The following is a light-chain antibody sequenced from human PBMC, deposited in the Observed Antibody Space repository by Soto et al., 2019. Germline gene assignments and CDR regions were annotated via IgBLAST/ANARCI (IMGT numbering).Light chain of an antibody. J-gene: IGKJ4*01. V-gene: IGKV3-20*01. CDR2: GAS. Sequence: EIVLTQSPGTLSLSPGERATLSCRASQSVSSSYLAWYQQNPGQAPRLLIYGASSRANGIPDRFSGSGTGTDFTLTISRLEPEDFAVYYGQQYGSSPLTFGGGTKVEIK. CDR1: QSVSSSY. CDR3: QQYGSSPLT.